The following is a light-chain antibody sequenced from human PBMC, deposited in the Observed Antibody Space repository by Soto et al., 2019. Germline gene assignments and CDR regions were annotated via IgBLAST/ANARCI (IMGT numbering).Light chain of an antibody. J-gene: IGKJ4*01. Sequence: DIQMTQSPSSLSASVGDRVTITCRASQGIANSLAWYQQKPEKVPKLLIYGASTLPSGVPSRFSGSGAGTEFTLTISSLQPEDVATYYCQNYNSAPRAFGGGTKVEIK. CDR2: GAS. CDR3: QNYNSAPRA. CDR1: QGIANS. V-gene: IGKV1-27*01.